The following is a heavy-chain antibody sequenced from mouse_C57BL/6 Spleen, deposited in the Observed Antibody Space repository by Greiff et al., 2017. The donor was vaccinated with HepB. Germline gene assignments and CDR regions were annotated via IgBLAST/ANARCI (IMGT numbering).Heavy chain of an antibody. J-gene: IGHJ2*01. D-gene: IGHD1-1*01. Sequence: VQLQQSGPVLVKPGASVKMSCKASGYTFTDYYMNWVKQSHGKSLEWIGVINPYNGGTSYNQKFKGKATLTVDKSSSTAYMELNSLTSEDSAVYYCASQGASTVVATRDYWGQGTTLTVSS. CDR3: ASQGASTVVATRDY. CDR1: GYTFTDYY. V-gene: IGHV1-19*01. CDR2: INPYNGGT.